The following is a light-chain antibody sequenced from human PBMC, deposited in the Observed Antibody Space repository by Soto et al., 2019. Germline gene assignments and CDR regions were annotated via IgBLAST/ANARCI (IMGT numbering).Light chain of an antibody. J-gene: IGKJ5*01. Sequence: EILMTQSPATLSVSPGARPTLSCRASQTVSSNLAWYQQKPGQAPRLLIYGAYTRATGITDRFSGSGSGTDFTITISSLQSEDFAVYYCQQYNNWPITFGPGTRLEIK. CDR1: QTVSSN. V-gene: IGKV3-15*01. CDR3: QQYNNWPIT. CDR2: GAY.